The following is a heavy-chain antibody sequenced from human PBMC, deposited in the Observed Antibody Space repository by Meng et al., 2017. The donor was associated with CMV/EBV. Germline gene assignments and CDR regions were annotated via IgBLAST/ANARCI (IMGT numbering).Heavy chain of an antibody. J-gene: IGHJ4*02. CDR2: IYTSGST. D-gene: IGHD4-17*01. V-gene: IGHV4-4*07. Sequence: QVPLKGAGPGLVTPSEPLSLTCTVSGGSTSSYYWSWIRQPAGKGLEWIGRIYTSGSTNYNPSLKSRVTMSVDTSKNQFSLKLSSVTAADTAVYYCARGPEVDYGDYVGLDYWGQGTLVTVSS. CDR1: GGSTSSYY. CDR3: ARGPEVDYGDYVGLDY.